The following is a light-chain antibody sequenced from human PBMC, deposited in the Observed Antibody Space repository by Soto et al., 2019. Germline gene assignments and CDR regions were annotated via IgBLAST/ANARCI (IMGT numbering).Light chain of an antibody. V-gene: IGKV1D-12*01. Sequence: DIQMTQSPSSLSASVGDRVTITCRASQDISSWLAWFQQKPGQDTKLLIYAASSLQSGVPSRVSGSGSGTDFTLTIASLQPEDFATYHCQQSDSFPYTFGQGTKVDIK. CDR1: QDISSW. J-gene: IGKJ2*01. CDR2: AAS. CDR3: QQSDSFPYT.